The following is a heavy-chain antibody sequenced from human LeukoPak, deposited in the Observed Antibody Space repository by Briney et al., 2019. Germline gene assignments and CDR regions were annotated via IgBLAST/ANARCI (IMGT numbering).Heavy chain of an antibody. CDR1: GITLSNYG. D-gene: IGHD2-15*01. CDR3: ARESSDIADSSFDY. Sequence: GGSLRLSCAVSGITLSNYGMSWVRQAPGKGLEWVAGISGSGGGTNYADSVKGRFTISRDNAKSTLYLQMNSLRAEDTAVYYCARESSDIADSSFDYWGQGTLVTVSS. J-gene: IGHJ4*02. CDR2: ISGSGGGT. V-gene: IGHV3-23*01.